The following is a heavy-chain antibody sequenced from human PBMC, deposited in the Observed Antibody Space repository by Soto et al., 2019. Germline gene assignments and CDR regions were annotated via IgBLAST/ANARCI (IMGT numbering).Heavy chain of an antibody. D-gene: IGHD6-19*01. J-gene: IGHJ4*02. CDR3: ARRSSGWFFDY. CDR1: GFTFGSYA. V-gene: IGHV3-23*01. Sequence: EVQLLESGGGLVQPGGSLRLSCAASGFTFGSYAMSWVRQAPGKGLEWVSAMSGSGDSTYYADSVKGRFTISRDNSKSTLYLQMNSLRAEDTAVYYCARRSSGWFFDYWGQGTLVTVSS. CDR2: MSGSGDST.